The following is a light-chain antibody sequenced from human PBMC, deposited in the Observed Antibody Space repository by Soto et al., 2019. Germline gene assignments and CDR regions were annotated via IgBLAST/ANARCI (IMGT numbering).Light chain of an antibody. Sequence: DIQVTQSPSTLSASVGDRVTITCRASQSISSWLAWYQQKPGKAPKLLIYKASSLESGVPSRFSGSGSGTEFTLTISSLQPDDFATYYCKQYNSYWTFGQGTKVDIK. J-gene: IGKJ1*01. V-gene: IGKV1-5*03. CDR3: KQYNSYWT. CDR2: KAS. CDR1: QSISSW.